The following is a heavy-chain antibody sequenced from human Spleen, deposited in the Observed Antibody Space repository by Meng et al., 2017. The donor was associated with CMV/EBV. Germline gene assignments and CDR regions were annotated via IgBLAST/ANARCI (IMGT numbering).Heavy chain of an antibody. CDR3: TKVNWGSRAFDY. CDR2: INSDGSDT. CDR1: GFTFTTFW. Sequence: GSLRLSCAASGFTFTTFWMHWVRQAPGKGLVWVSHINSDGSDTTYADSVKGRFTISRDNAKNTLYLQMSSLRVEDTATYYCTKVNWGSRAFDYWGQGTLVTVSS. D-gene: IGHD7-27*01. J-gene: IGHJ4*02. V-gene: IGHV3-74*01.